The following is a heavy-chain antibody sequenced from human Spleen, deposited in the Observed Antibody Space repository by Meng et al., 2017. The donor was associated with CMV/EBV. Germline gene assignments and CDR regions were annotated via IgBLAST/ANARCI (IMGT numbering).Heavy chain of an antibody. CDR1: GFIFNRYG. Sequence: GESLKISCAAAGFIFNRYGMHWVRQAPGKGLEWVAFIRYDGTNTYYVDSVKGRFTISRDNSKKTLYLQMNSLRAEDTAVYYCAKPSSGIAVAGTPLPRNWGQGTLVTVSS. CDR2: IRYDGTNT. J-gene: IGHJ4*02. CDR3: AKPSSGIAVAGTPLPRN. D-gene: IGHD6-19*01. V-gene: IGHV3-30*02.